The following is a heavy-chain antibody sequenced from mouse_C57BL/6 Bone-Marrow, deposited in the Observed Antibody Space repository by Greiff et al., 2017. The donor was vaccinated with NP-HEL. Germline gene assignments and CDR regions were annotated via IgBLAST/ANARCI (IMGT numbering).Heavy chain of an antibody. V-gene: IGHV8-8*01. D-gene: IGHD4-1*01. CDR3: ARVIWDEGDY. Sequence: QVTLKECGPGILQPSQTLSLTCSFSGFSLSTSGMGVGWIRQPSGKGLEWLAYIWWDDDKYYNPAPKRRLISSKATSKNQVCLKIANVDTADTATYYCARVIWDEGDYWGQGTTLTVSS. CDR1: GFSLSTSGMG. J-gene: IGHJ2*01. CDR2: IWWDDDK.